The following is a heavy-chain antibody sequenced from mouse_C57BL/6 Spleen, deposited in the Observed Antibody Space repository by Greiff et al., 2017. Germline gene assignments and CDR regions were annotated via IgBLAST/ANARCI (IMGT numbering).Heavy chain of an antibody. CDR1: GFTFSSYT. Sequence: EVQRVESGGGLVKPGGSLKLSCAASGFTFSSYTMSWVRQTPEKRLEWVATISGGGGNTYYPDSVKGRFTISRDNAKNTLYLQMSSLRSEDTALYYCARHQPYYFDYWGQGTTLTVSS. V-gene: IGHV5-9*01. D-gene: IGHD6-1*01. J-gene: IGHJ2*01. CDR2: ISGGGGNT. CDR3: ARHQPYYFDY.